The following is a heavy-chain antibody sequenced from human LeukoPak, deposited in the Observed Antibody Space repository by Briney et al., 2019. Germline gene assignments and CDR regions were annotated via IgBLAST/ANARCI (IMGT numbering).Heavy chain of an antibody. Sequence: SETLSLTCAVYGGSFSGYYWSWIRQPPGEGLEWIGEINHSGSTNYNPSLKSRVTISVDTSKNQFSLKLSSVTAADTAVYYCASTYGSGSYFNWFDPWGQGTLVTVSS. D-gene: IGHD3-10*01. CDR2: INHSGST. J-gene: IGHJ5*02. V-gene: IGHV4-34*01. CDR1: GGSFSGYY. CDR3: ASTYGSGSYFNWFDP.